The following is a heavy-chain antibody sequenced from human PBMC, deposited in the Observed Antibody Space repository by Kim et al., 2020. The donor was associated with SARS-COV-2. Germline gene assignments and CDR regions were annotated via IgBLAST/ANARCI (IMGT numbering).Heavy chain of an antibody. CDR2: IWSAGSTK. Sequence: GGSLRLSCAASGFTFSSNGMPWVRQAPGKGLEWVAAIWSAGSTKYYAASVKSRFTIPRDNSKNPLLLLTTSLRAEATAVYYGAREDYASEACWFGRWGQG. D-gene: IGHD3-22*01. CDR3: AREDYASEACWFGR. V-gene: IGHV3-33*01. CDR1: GFTFSSNG. J-gene: IGHJ5*02.